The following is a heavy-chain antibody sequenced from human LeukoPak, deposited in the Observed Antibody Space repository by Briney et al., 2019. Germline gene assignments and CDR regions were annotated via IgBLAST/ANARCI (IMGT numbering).Heavy chain of an antibody. J-gene: IGHJ4*02. CDR1: GFTFDDYA. Sequence: GGSLRLSCAASGFTFDDYAMHWVRQAPGKGLEWVPGINWNSGRIGYADSVKGRFTISRDNAKKSVFLQMNSLRAEDTAVYCCAQPPIAATGRWGQGTLVTVSA. V-gene: IGHV3-9*01. CDR3: AQPPIAATGR. D-gene: IGHD6-13*01. CDR2: INWNSGRI.